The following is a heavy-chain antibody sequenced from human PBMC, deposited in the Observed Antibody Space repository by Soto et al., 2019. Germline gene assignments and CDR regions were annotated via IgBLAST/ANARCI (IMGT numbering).Heavy chain of an antibody. D-gene: IGHD3-10*01. J-gene: IGHJ6*02. V-gene: IGHV1-2*02. CDR1: GYTFTTYD. CDR3: ATDVLLYYYYGMDV. Sequence: ASVKVSCKASGYTFTTYDINWVRQAPGQGLEWMGWINPNSGGTNYAQKFQGRVTMTRDTSISTAYMELSRLRSDDTAVYYCATDVLLYYYYGMDVWGQGTTVTVSS. CDR2: INPNSGGT.